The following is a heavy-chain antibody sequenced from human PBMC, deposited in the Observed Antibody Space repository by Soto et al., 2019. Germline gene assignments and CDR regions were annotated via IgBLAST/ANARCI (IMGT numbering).Heavy chain of an antibody. J-gene: IGHJ2*01. D-gene: IGHD4-17*01. CDR1: GFTFSSYA. Sequence: EVQLLESGGGLVQPGGSLRLSCAASGFTFSSYAMSWVRQAPGKGLEWVSAISGSGGSTYYADSVKGRFTISRDNSKTALYLQMNSLTAEDTAVYYCAKRTVGWYFYLWGRASVVTVSS. V-gene: IGHV3-23*01. CDR2: ISGSGGST. CDR3: AKRTVGWYFYL.